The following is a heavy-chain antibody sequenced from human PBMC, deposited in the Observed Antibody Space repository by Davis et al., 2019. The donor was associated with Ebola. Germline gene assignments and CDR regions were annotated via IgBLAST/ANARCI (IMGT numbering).Heavy chain of an antibody. J-gene: IGHJ4*02. CDR1: GFTFSTYA. CDR3: AREGKYRDESRTFDY. V-gene: IGHV3-23*01. Sequence: GESLKISCAASGFTFSTYAMGWVRQAPGKGLEWVSDISSGGGAPYYADSVKGRFTTFRDNPKNTLYLQMNSLRAEDTAVYYCAREGKYRDESRTFDYWGQGTLVTVSS. D-gene: IGHD2-2*01. CDR2: ISSGGGAP.